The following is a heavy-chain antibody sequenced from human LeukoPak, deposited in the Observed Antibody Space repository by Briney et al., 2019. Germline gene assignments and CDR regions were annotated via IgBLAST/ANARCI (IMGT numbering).Heavy chain of an antibody. CDR1: GYTFTSYA. V-gene: IGHV1-3*01. Sequence: ASVKVSCKASGYTFTSYAIHWVRQAPGQRLEWMGWINAGNGNTKYSQKFQGRVTITRDTSASTAYMELSSLRSEDTAVYYCARSTAAYYDYVWGSYLDYWGQGTLVTVSS. CDR2: INAGNGNT. J-gene: IGHJ4*02. CDR3: ARSTAAYYDYVWGSYLDY. D-gene: IGHD3-16*02.